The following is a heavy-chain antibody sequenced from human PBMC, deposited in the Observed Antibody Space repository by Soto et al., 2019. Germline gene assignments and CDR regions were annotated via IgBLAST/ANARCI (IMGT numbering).Heavy chain of an antibody. Sequence: SETLSLTCTVSGDSISSFYWTWIRQPPGKGLEWVGYIFSSGSTNYNPSLMSRVTISVDTSENQFSLKLTSVTVADTAVYYCARVGYCSSTPCWPIGYFEYWGQGTLVTVSS. CDR3: ARVGYCSSTPCWPIGYFEY. V-gene: IGHV4-59*01. J-gene: IGHJ4*02. CDR1: GDSISSFY. CDR2: IFSSGST. D-gene: IGHD2-2*01.